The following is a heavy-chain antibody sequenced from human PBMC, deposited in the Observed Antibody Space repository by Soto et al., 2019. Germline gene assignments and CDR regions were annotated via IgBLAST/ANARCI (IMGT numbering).Heavy chain of an antibody. D-gene: IGHD4-4*01. J-gene: IGHJ6*02. CDR2: INHSGST. CDR3: ARWSMTTVTKGVSDYYYYGMDV. CDR1: GGSFSGYY. V-gene: IGHV4-34*01. Sequence: QSQTLSLTCAVYGGSFSGYYWSWIRQPPGKGLEWIGEINHSGSTNYNPSLKSRVTISVDTSKNQFSLKLSSVTAADTAVYYCARWSMTTVTKGVSDYYYYGMDVWGQGTTVTVSS.